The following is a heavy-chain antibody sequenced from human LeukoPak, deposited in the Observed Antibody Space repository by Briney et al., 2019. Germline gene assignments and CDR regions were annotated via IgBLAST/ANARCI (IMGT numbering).Heavy chain of an antibody. CDR3: AKDRLTFFYYDTSGYQGDFDN. J-gene: IGHJ4*02. CDR1: GFTVSSNY. Sequence: GGSLRLSCVASGFTVSSNYMSWVRQAPGKGLEWVSVIYSGGSTYYADSVKGRFTISRDNSKSTVFLHMNNLRAEDTAVYYCAKDRLTFFYYDTSGYQGDFDNWGQGTLVTVSS. V-gene: IGHV3-53*01. D-gene: IGHD3-22*01. CDR2: IYSGGST.